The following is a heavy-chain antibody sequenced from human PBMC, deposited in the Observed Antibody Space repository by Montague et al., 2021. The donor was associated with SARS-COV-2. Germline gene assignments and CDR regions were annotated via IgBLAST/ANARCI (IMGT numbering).Heavy chain of an antibody. J-gene: IGHJ3*01. Sequence: PALVKPTQTLTLTCTVSGFSLTTAGMGVAWIRRPPGKALEWLAIIYWDDEKRYRSSLESRVSISKDSSNTQVMFTMTNMDPLDAGTYYCARRPTSLVGEPFFDFDVWGPGTLVTVSS. CDR1: GFSLTTAGMG. CDR2: IYWDDEK. CDR3: ARRPTSLVGEPFFDFDV. V-gene: IGHV2-5*08. D-gene: IGHD3-10*01.